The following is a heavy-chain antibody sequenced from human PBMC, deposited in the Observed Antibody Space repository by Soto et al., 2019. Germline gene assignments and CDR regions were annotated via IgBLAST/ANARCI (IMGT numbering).Heavy chain of an antibody. D-gene: IGHD4-17*01. Sequence: QVQLVESGGGVVQPGRSLRLSCAASGFTFSSYGMHWVRQAPGKGLEWVAVISYDGSNKYYADSVKGRFTISRDNSKNTLYLQMNSLRAEDTAVYYCANKALYGDYPDYWGQGTLVTVSS. CDR2: ISYDGSNK. CDR1: GFTFSSYG. V-gene: IGHV3-30*18. J-gene: IGHJ4*02. CDR3: ANKALYGDYPDY.